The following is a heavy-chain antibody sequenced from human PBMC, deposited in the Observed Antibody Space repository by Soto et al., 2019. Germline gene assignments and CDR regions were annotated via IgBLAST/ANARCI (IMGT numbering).Heavy chain of an antibody. J-gene: IGHJ3*02. Sequence: GGSLRLSCAASGFTFSSYGMHWVRQAPGKGLEWVAVISYDGSNKYYADSVKGRFTISRDNSKNTLYLQMNSLRAEDTAVYYCALHDLYDFWSGYSIWGQGTMVTVSS. CDR3: ALHDLYDFWSGYSI. V-gene: IGHV3-30*03. CDR1: GFTFSSYG. D-gene: IGHD3-3*01. CDR2: ISYDGSNK.